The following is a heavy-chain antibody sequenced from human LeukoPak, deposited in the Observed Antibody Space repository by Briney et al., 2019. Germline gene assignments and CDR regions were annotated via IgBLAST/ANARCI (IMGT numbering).Heavy chain of an antibody. Sequence: GGSLRLSCAASGFTFSSYWLHWVRQAPGKGLEWVSSISSSSGYIYFADSVKGRFTISRDNAKNSLYLQMNSLRAEDTAVYYCARDDFYYDSSGYYQGYYGMDVWGQGTTVTVSS. D-gene: IGHD3-22*01. V-gene: IGHV3-21*01. J-gene: IGHJ6*02. CDR1: GFTFSSYW. CDR2: ISSSSGYI. CDR3: ARDDFYYDSSGYYQGYYGMDV.